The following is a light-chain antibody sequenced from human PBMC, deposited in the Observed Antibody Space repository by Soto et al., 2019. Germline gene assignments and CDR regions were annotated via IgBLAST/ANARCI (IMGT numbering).Light chain of an antibody. Sequence: DIQMTQSPSSLSASVGDRVTITCRASQSISNYLNWYQQKPGKAPNLLIYDASSLLSGVPSRFSGSGSGTEFTLTISCLQPEDFSIYYCQQSDSTPYTFGQGTKLEIK. V-gene: IGKV1-39*01. CDR2: DAS. CDR1: QSISNY. J-gene: IGKJ2*01. CDR3: QQSDSTPYT.